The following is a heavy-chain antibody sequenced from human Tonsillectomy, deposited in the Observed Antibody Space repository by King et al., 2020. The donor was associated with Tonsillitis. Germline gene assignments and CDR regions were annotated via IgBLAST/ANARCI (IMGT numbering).Heavy chain of an antibody. V-gene: IGHV5-51*01. D-gene: IGHD3-10*01. CDR1: GYRFSNYW. CDR3: ARRDGSGSYYSIDY. J-gene: IGHJ4*02. CDR2: INPEDSDT. Sequence: VQLVESGAEVKKPGESLKISCKGSGYRFSNYWIGWVRQKAGKGLEWMGIINPEDSDTRYSPSFQGQVTISADNSISTASLQWSSLKASDSAMYYCARRDGSGSYYSIDYCGQGTLVTVSS.